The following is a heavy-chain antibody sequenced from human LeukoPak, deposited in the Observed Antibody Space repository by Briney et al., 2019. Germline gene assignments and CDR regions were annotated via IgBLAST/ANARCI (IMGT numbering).Heavy chain of an antibody. CDR3: ARGEGGIAATPEDY. Sequence: NPSETLSLTCAVYGGSFSGYYWSWIRQPPGKGLEWIGEINHSGSTNYNPSLKSRVTISVDTSKNQFSLKLSSVTAADTAVYYCARGEGGIAATPEDYWGQGTLVTVSS. V-gene: IGHV4-34*01. D-gene: IGHD6-13*01. CDR1: GGSFSGYY. CDR2: INHSGST. J-gene: IGHJ4*02.